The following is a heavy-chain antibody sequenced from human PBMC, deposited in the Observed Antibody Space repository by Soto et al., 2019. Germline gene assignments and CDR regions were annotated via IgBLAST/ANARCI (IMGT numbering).Heavy chain of an antibody. V-gene: IGHV3-21*01. J-gene: IGHJ3*02. CDR3: ARGLGYCNVGSCSGAFDM. CDR1: GLSFSSDS. Sequence: EVQLVESGGGLVKPGGSLRLSCTASGLSFSSDSMNWVRQAPGKGLEWVSSINGSSSYIYYADSVKGRFTISRDNAKNSVYLQMNSLRAEDTAVYYCARGLGYCNVGSCSGAFDMWGQGTMVTVSS. D-gene: IGHD2-15*01. CDR2: INGSSSYI.